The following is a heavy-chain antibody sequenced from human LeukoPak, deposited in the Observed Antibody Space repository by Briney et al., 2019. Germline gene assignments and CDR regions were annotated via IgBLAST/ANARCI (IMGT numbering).Heavy chain of an antibody. V-gene: IGHV4-31*03. CDR2: IYYSGST. CDR1: GGSISSGCYY. Sequence: SQTLSLTCTVSGGSISSGCYYWRWIRQHPGKGRELIGYIYYSGSTYYNPSLKGRVTMSVDTSKHQFSLKLSSVTAADTAVYYCARDLGGGSLDYWGQGTLVTVSS. J-gene: IGHJ4*02. D-gene: IGHD2-15*01. CDR3: ARDLGGGSLDY.